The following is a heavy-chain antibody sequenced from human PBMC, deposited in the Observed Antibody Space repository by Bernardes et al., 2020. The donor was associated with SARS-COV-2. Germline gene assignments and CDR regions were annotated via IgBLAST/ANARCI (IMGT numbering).Heavy chain of an antibody. CDR1: GGSFNDYY. Sequence: SETLSLTCGVSGGSFNDYYWTWIRQPPGKGLEWVGHITQSGGTKYNPSLKSRVSMSVDASNREISLDLKSLTAADTAVYFCARRPMYYYGSATYIGAFDYWGQGLLVTVSS. D-gene: IGHD3-10*01. CDR2: ITQSGGT. CDR3: ARRPMYYYGSATYIGAFDY. J-gene: IGHJ4*02. V-gene: IGHV4-34*01.